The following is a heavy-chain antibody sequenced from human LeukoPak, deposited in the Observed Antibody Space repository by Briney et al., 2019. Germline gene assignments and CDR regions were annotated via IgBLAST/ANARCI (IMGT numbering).Heavy chain of an antibody. J-gene: IGHJ6*04. CDR1: VFTFRSYS. CDR3: AGLKYSNYELYYGMDV. V-gene: IGHV3-21*01. D-gene: IGHD4-4*01. CDR2: ISSSSSYI. Sequence: GGSLRLSRAGSVFTFRSYSMNCVRQAPGKGLEWVSSISSSSSYIYYADSVKGRFTISRDNAKNSLYLQMNSLRAEDTAVYYCAGLKYSNYELYYGMDVWGKGTTVTVSS.